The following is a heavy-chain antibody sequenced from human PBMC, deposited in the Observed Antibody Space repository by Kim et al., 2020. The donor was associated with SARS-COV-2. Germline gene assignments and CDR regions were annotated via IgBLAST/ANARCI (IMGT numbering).Heavy chain of an antibody. CDR3: ATDVVGIVVVPVPPRGSAFDI. V-gene: IGHV1-24*01. Sequence: ASVKVSCKVSGYTLTELSMHWVRQAPGKGLEWMGGFDPEDGETIYAQKFQGRVTMTEDTSTDTAYMELSSLRSEDTAVYYCATDVVGIVVVPVPPRGSAFDIWGQGTMVTVSS. CDR1: GYTLTELS. D-gene: IGHD2-2*01. J-gene: IGHJ3*02. CDR2: FDPEDGET.